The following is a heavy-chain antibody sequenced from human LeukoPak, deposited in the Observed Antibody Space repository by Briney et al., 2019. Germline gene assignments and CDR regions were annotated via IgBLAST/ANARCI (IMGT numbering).Heavy chain of an antibody. CDR2: IYYSGST. V-gene: IGHV4-59*01. CDR1: GGSISSYY. Sequence: SETLSLTCTVSGGSISSYYWSWIGHPPGKGLEWIWYIYYSGSTNYNPSLKSRVTISVDTSKNQFSLKLSSVTAADTAVYYCARVRGYYDSSGYYYNFDHWGQGTLVTVSS. CDR3: ARVRGYYDSSGYYYNFDH. D-gene: IGHD3-22*01. J-gene: IGHJ4*02.